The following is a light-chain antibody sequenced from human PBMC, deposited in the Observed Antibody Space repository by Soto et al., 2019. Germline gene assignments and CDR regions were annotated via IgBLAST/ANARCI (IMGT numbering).Light chain of an antibody. CDR3: QPYGSSPLT. CDR2: GAS. J-gene: IGKJ1*01. Sequence: EIVMTQSPATLSVSPGESATLSCRASQSISSSKLAWYQQNPGQAPRLLMYGASNRATGIPARFSGSGSGTEFTLTISSLQYEDFEVYYCQPYGSSPLTFGQGTKVDIK. V-gene: IGKV3-15*01. CDR1: QSISSS.